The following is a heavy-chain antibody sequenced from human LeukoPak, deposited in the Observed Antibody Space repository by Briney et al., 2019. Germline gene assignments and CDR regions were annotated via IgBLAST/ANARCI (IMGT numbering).Heavy chain of an antibody. Sequence: ASVKVSCKASGYTFTSYYMHWVRQAPGQGLEWMGIINPSGGSTSYAQKFQGRVTMTRDTSTSTVYMELSSLRSDDTAVYYCARDGHRRYYYESSAYRFDYWGQGTLVIVSS. J-gene: IGHJ4*02. CDR3: ARDGHRRYYYESSAYRFDY. CDR2: INPSGGST. V-gene: IGHV1-46*01. CDR1: GYTFTSYY. D-gene: IGHD3-22*01.